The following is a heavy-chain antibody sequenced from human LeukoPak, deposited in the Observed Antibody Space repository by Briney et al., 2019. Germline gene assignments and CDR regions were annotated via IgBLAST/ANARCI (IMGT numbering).Heavy chain of an antibody. Sequence: GASVNVSCKAPGYTFAGYYMHSVRQARGQGFEWMGWINPNSGGTNYAQKFQGRVTMTRDTSISTAYMELSRLRSDDTAVYYCARSRYFDWLLEDYWGQGTLVTVSS. D-gene: IGHD3-9*01. CDR1: GYTFAGYY. J-gene: IGHJ4*02. V-gene: IGHV1-2*02. CDR2: INPNSGGT. CDR3: ARSRYFDWLLEDY.